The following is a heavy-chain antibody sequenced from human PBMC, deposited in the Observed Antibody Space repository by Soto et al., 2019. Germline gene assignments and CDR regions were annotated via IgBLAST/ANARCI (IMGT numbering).Heavy chain of an antibody. J-gene: IGHJ6*02. CDR2: ISAAGDP. Sequence: EVQLVESGGGLVQPGGSLRLSCEASGFTFRNYDMHWVRQGTGKGLEWVSGISAAGDPDYADSVEGRFTISRENAQNSFFLQMNSLRGGYTAVYYCARTDRDFYGLDVWGQGTTVIVSS. CDR3: ARTDRDFYGLDV. V-gene: IGHV3-13*05. CDR1: GFTFRNYD.